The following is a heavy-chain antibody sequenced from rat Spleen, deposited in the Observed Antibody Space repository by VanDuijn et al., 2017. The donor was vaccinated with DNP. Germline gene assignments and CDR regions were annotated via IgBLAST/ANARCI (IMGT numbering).Heavy chain of an antibody. CDR3: ARWPGYNPPYAMDA. CDR2: INSAGTT. CDR1: GYSITSSYR. D-gene: IGHD1-4*01. Sequence: EVQLQESGPGLVKPSQSLSLTCSVTGYSITSSYRWNWIRKFPGNKLEWMGSINSAGTTKYNPSLKRRISITRDTSKNQLFLQVNSVTTEDTATYHCARWPGYNPPYAMDAWGQGTSVTVSS. V-gene: IGHV3-3*01. J-gene: IGHJ4*01.